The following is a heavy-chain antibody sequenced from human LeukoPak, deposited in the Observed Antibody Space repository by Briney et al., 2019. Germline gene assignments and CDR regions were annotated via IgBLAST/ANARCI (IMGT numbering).Heavy chain of an antibody. J-gene: IGHJ3*02. Sequence: QTGGSLRLSCAASGFTLSNYGMDWVRQAPGKGLEWVSYISSSSSSIYYADSARGRFTISRDNARNSLYLQMNSLRVEDTAVYYCARGGAARPDIWGQGTMVIVSS. V-gene: IGHV3-48*01. CDR1: GFTLSNYG. D-gene: IGHD6-6*01. CDR2: ISSSSSSI. CDR3: ARGGAARPDI.